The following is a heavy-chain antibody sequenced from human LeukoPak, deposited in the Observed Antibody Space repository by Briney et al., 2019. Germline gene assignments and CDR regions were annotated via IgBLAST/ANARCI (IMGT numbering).Heavy chain of an antibody. V-gene: IGHV4-4*09. CDR3: ARHPDPSGYDFWSGYAFDI. J-gene: IGHJ3*02. Sequence: SETLSLTRTVSGGSISSYYWSWIRQPPGKGLEWIGYIYTSGSTNYNPSLKSRVTISVDTSKNQFSLKLSSVTAADTAVYYCARHPDPSGYDFWSGYAFDIWGQGTMVTVSS. CDR2: IYTSGST. D-gene: IGHD3-3*01. CDR1: GGSISSYY.